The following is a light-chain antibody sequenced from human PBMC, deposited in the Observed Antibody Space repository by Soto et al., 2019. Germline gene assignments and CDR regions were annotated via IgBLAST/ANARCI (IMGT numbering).Light chain of an antibody. CDR1: RSNIGINT. CDR2: TNN. Sequence: QSVLTQHPSASGTPGQRVTTSCSGSRSNIGINTVNWYQHVPGTAPKLLIHTNNQRPSGVPDRVSGSKFGTSASLAISGLRSEDEADYYCASWDDSVNGVVFGGGTKLTVL. J-gene: IGLJ3*02. CDR3: ASWDDSVNGVV. V-gene: IGLV1-44*01.